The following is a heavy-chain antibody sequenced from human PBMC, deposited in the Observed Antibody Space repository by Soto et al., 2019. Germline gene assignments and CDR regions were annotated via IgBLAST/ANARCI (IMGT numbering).Heavy chain of an antibody. CDR3: ARGRASVDY. Sequence: EVQVVDSGGGLVQPGGSLRLSCAASGFTFSDYSMNWVRQAPGKGLEWVSYISSSSGTIYYADSVKGRFTISRDNAKNSLYLQMNSRRAEDTAVYYCARGRASVDYWGQGTLVTVSS. V-gene: IGHV3-48*01. CDR1: GFTFSDYS. D-gene: IGHD1-26*01. J-gene: IGHJ4*02. CDR2: ISSSSGTI.